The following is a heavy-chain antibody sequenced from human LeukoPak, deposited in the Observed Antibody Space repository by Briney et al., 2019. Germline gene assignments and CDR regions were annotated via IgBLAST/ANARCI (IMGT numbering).Heavy chain of an antibody. CDR1: GFTFSTYE. CDR3: ARGYSYGRTVDY. CDR2: IGSSGSTI. Sequence: GGSLRLSCEASGFTFSTYEMNWVRQTPGKGLEWVSCIGSSGSTIYYADSVKGRFTISRDNAKNTLYLQMNSLRAEDTAVYYCARGYSYGRTVDYWGQGTLVTVSS. D-gene: IGHD5-18*01. V-gene: IGHV3-48*03. J-gene: IGHJ4*02.